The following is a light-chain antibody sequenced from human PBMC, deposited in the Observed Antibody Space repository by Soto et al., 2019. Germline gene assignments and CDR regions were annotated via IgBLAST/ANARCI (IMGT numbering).Light chain of an antibody. CDR2: DDS. Sequence: SYELTQPPSVSVAPGQTARITCGGNNIGSKSVHWYQQKPGQAPVLVVYDDSARRSGIPERFSSSNSGNTATLTISGVEAGDEADYYCQVWDSSSGVFGGGTKLTVL. V-gene: IGLV3-21*02. J-gene: IGLJ2*01. CDR3: QVWDSSSGV. CDR1: NIGSKS.